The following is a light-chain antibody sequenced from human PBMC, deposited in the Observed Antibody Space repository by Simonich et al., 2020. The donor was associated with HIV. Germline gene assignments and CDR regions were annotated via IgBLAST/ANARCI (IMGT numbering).Light chain of an antibody. V-gene: IGLV2-8*01. CDR2: EVS. CDR1: SLDVGGYNY. CDR3: SSYAGSNNWV. J-gene: IGLJ3*02. Sequence: QSALTQPPSASGSPGQSVTISCTGTSLDVGGYNYVSWYQQHPGKAPKLMIYEVSKRPSGVPDRFSGSKSDNTASLTVSGLQAEDEADYYCSSYAGSNNWVFGGGTKVTVL.